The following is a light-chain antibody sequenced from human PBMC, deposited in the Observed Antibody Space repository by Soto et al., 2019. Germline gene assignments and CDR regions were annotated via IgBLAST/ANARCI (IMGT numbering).Light chain of an antibody. J-gene: IGKJ2*01. CDR1: QSVLDNSTNKSY. CDR2: WAS. CDR3: HQYYTTPQT. V-gene: IGKV4-1*01. Sequence: VLTQSPSSLAVSLGERATVNCRSSQSVLDNSTNKSYLAWYQKKPGHPPQLLVHWASVREAGVPDRFSGGGSGTDCTLTISSLQAEDVAVYDGHQYYTTPQTVGQGTQLEIK.